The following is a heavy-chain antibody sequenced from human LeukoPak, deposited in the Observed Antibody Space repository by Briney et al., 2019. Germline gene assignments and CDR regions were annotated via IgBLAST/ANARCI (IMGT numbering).Heavy chain of an antibody. V-gene: IGHV1-8*01. Sequence: ASVKVSCKASGYTFTSYDINWVRQATGQGLEWMGWMNPNSGNTGYAQKFQGRVTMTRNTSISTAYMELSSLRSEDTAVYYCARGLRRGYSGYEPFDYWGQGTLVTVSS. CDR3: ARGLRRGYSGYEPFDY. D-gene: IGHD5-12*01. J-gene: IGHJ4*02. CDR2: MNPNSGNT. CDR1: GYTFTSYD.